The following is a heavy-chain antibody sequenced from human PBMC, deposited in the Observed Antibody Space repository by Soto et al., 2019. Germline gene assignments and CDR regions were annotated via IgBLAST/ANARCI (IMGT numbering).Heavy chain of an antibody. J-gene: IGHJ4*02. D-gene: IGHD2-15*01. CDR3: ARLYCSGGSCPPFD. V-gene: IGHV1-3*01. Sequence: ASVKVSCKASGYTFTSYAMHWVRQAPGQRLEWMGWINADNGNTKYSQKFQGRVTMTTDTSASTAYMELRSLRSDDTAMYYCARLYCSGGSCPPFDWGQGTLVTVSS. CDR2: INADNGNT. CDR1: GYTFTSYA.